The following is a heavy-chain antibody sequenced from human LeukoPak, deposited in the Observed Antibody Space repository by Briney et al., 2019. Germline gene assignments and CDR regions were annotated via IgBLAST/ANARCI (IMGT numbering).Heavy chain of an antibody. D-gene: IGHD3-3*01. CDR2: ISGSGYST. J-gene: IGHJ4*02. CDR1: GFTSSNYA. Sequence: GGSLRLSCAATGFTSSNYAMSWVRQALGKGLEWVSTISGSGYSTYYADSVMGRFTISRDNSKNTLYLQMNSLRAEDTAVYYCAKAVYDFWSGYQFDYWGQGTLATVSS. CDR3: AKAVYDFWSGYQFDY. V-gene: IGHV3-23*01.